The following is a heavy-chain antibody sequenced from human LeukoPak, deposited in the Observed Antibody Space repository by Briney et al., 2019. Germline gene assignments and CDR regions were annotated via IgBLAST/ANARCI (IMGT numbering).Heavy chain of an antibody. J-gene: IGHJ3*02. V-gene: IGHV3-21*01. CDR1: GFTFSSYS. CDR3: ARVPYCSGGSCYGDAFDI. Sequence: GESLKISCAASGFTFSSYSMNWVRQAPGKGLEWVSSISSSSSYIYYADSVKGRFTISRDNAKNSLYLQMNSLRAEDTAVYYCARVPYCSGGSCYGDAFDIWGQGTMVTVSS. CDR2: ISSSSSYI. D-gene: IGHD2-15*01.